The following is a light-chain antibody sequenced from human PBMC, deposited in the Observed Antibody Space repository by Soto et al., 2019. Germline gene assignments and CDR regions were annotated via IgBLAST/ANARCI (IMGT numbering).Light chain of an antibody. Sequence: DIQMTQSPSSLSASVGDRVTITCQASQAISNYLNWYQQKPGKAPKLLIYDASNLETGVPSRFSGSGSGTDFPFTISSLQPEDIATYYCQQYDNLPPSLTFGGGTKVEIK. V-gene: IGKV1-33*01. J-gene: IGKJ4*01. CDR3: QQYDNLPPSLT. CDR2: DAS. CDR1: QAISNY.